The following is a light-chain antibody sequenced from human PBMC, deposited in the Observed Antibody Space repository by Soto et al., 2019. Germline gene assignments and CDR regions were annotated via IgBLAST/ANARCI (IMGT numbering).Light chain of an antibody. J-gene: IGKJ1*01. CDR3: QQSYGTPWT. CDR2: IAS. V-gene: IGKV1-39*01. Sequence: DIPMTQSPSSLSASVGDRVAITCRASQSIDSYLNWYRQKPGKAPDLLIYIASTLQSGVPSRFSGTGFGTDFTLTISSLQPEDFATYYCQQSYGTPWTFGQGTKVEI. CDR1: QSIDSY.